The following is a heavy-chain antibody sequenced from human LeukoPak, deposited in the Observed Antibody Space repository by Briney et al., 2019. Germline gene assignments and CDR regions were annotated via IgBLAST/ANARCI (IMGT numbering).Heavy chain of an antibody. CDR1: GFSFNSHG. CDR2: ISYDGSYT. J-gene: IGHJ5*02. V-gene: IGHV3-30*03. Sequence: GGSLRLSCAASGFSFNSHGMNWVRQAPGKGLEWVAVISYDGSYTYYADSVKGRVTISRDNSQNTLYLQMNSLRSEDTAVYYCARPDCSSTSCYMGWFDPWGQGTLVTVSS. CDR3: ARPDCSSTSCYMGWFDP. D-gene: IGHD2-2*02.